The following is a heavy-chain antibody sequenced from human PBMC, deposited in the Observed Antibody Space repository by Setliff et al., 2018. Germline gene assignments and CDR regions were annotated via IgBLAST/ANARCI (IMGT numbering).Heavy chain of an antibody. Sequence: ASVKVSCKTSGYTFSDYGIAWVRQAPGQGLEWMGWISAHTGNTFYSPKFHGRVTLTTDTSTSTAYMELRSLRSDDTAVYYCAISTLSICSGGSCPNAFDVWGQGTMVTVS. J-gene: IGHJ3*01. CDR1: GYTFSDYG. CDR2: ISAHTGNT. V-gene: IGHV1-18*01. D-gene: IGHD2-15*01. CDR3: AISTLSICSGGSCPNAFDV.